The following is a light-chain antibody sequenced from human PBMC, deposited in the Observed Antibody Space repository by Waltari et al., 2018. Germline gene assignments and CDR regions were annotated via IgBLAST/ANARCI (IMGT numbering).Light chain of an antibody. CDR3: QSYDSSLSAPV. CDR1: TSNIGAGYY. CDR2: ETT. Sequence: QSVLTQPPSVSGAPGQRVTISCTGSTSNIGAGYYVHWYQHLPGTAPKLLIYETTKRPSGVPDRFSGSKSGTSASLAITGLQAEDEADYYCQSYDSSLSAPVFGGGTKLTVL. J-gene: IGLJ2*01. V-gene: IGLV1-40*01.